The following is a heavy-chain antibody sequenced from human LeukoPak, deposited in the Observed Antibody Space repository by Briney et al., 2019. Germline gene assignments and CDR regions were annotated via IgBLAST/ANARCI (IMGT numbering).Heavy chain of an antibody. V-gene: IGHV4-59*08. Sequence: SETLSLTCTVSGSSISNYYWSWIRQPPGKGLEWVGYIYYSGNTNYNPSLKSRVTISVDTSKNQFSLKLSSVTAADTAVYYCASPYSSSSRGWFDPWGQGTLVTVSS. CDR2: IYYSGNT. J-gene: IGHJ5*02. CDR1: GSSISNYY. CDR3: ASPYSSSSRGWFDP. D-gene: IGHD6-13*01.